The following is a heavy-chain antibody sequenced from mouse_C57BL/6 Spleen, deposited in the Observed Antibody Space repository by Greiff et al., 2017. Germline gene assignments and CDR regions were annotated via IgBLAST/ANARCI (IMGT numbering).Heavy chain of an antibody. V-gene: IGHV1-82*01. CDR1: GYAFSSSW. J-gene: IGHJ2*01. CDR3: ARFYCGSRGFDD. Sequence: QVQLQQSGPELVKPGASVKLSCKASGYAFSSSWMNWVKQRPGRGLEWIGRIYPGDGDTNYNGKFKGKATLTADKSSSTAYMQLSSLTSEDSAVXFCARFYCGSRGFDDWGEGTTLTVAS. D-gene: IGHD1-1*01. CDR2: IYPGDGDT.